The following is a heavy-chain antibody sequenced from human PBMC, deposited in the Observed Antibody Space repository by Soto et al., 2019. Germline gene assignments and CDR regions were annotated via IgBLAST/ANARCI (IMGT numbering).Heavy chain of an antibody. CDR3: ATSFRYFDN. J-gene: IGHJ4*02. V-gene: IGHV3-23*01. CDR1: GFTPTTTP. Sequence: GSLRLPCSVSGFTPTTTPLSWVRQPPGKGLEWVTTISGTASRTYYVDSVKGRFFVSRDNSKNTVTLQMNNLTLDDKAVYYCATSFRYFDNWGQGTRVTVSS. D-gene: IGHD3-9*01. CDR2: ISGTASRT.